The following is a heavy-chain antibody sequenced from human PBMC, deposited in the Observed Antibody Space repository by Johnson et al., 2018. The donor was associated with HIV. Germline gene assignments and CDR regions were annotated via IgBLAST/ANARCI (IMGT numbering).Heavy chain of an antibody. D-gene: IGHD6-13*01. CDR1: GFTFSSYG. CDR3: AKDGGIAAAGTDAFDI. Sequence: QVQLVESGGGVVQPGGSLRLSCAASGFTFSSYGMHWVRQAPGKGLEWVAFIRYDGSNKYYADSVKGRFTISRDNSKNTLYLQMNSLRAEDTAVYYCAKDGGIAAAGTDAFDIWGQGTMVTVSS. V-gene: IGHV3-30*02. J-gene: IGHJ3*02. CDR2: IRYDGSNK.